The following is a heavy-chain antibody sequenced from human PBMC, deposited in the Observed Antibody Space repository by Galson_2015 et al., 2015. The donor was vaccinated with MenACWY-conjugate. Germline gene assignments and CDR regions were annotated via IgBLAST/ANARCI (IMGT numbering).Heavy chain of an antibody. V-gene: IGHV4-4*02. CDR1: GGSISSSNW. Sequence: SETLSLTCAVSGGSISSSNWWSWVRQPPGKGLEWIGEIYHSGSTNYNPSLKSRVTISVDKSKNQFSLKLSSVTAADTAVYYCARWKDSGSYYNSWFDPWGQGTLVTVSS. CDR3: ARWKDSGSYYNSWFDP. CDR2: IYHSGST. J-gene: IGHJ5*02. D-gene: IGHD3-10*01.